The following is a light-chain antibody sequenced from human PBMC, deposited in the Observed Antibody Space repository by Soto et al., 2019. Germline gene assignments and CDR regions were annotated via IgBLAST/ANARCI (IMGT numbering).Light chain of an antibody. V-gene: IGKV3D-20*02. CDR2: DAS. Sequence: EIAWTQSPGTLSLSPGERATLSCRASQSISSTYLTWYHQRPGQAPRLLIYDASRRATGIPDRFCGSGSGTACSLTISRLEPEDFAVYYCQQRSNFGQGTRLENK. CDR3: QQRSN. J-gene: IGKJ5*01. CDR1: QSISSTY.